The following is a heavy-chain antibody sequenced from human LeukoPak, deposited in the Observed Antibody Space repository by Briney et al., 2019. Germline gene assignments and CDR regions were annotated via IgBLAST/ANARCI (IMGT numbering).Heavy chain of an antibody. CDR2: IYTSGST. CDR3: ARQDRGIAAAGTGYMDV. V-gene: IGHV4-61*02. J-gene: IGHJ6*03. Sequence: PSETLSLTCTVSGGSISSGSYYWSWIRQPAGKGLEWIGRIYTSGSTNYNPSLKSRVTISVDTSKNQFSLKLSSVTAADTAMYYCARQDRGIAAAGTGYMDVWGKGTTVTVSS. D-gene: IGHD6-13*01. CDR1: GGSISSGSYY.